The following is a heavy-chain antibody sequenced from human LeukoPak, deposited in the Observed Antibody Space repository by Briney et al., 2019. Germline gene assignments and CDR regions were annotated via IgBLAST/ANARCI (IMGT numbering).Heavy chain of an antibody. V-gene: IGHV3-48*03. D-gene: IGHD5-18*01. Sequence: GGSLRLSCAASRFTFSSYDMNWVRQAPGKGLEWVSYISSSGSTIYYADSVKGRFTISRDNAKNSLYLQMNSLIAEDTAVYYCARDTMAEDTAMAYWGQGTLVTVSS. CDR1: RFTFSSYD. CDR2: ISSSGSTI. J-gene: IGHJ4*02. CDR3: ARDTMAEDTAMAY.